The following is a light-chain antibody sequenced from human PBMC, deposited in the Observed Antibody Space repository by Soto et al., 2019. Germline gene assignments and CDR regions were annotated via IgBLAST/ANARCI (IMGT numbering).Light chain of an antibody. CDR1: QSVSSY. J-gene: IGKJ5*01. Sequence: EIVLTQSPATLSLSPGERATLSCRASQSVSSYLAWYQQKPGQAPRRLIYDASNRATGIPARFSGSGSGTDFTLTISSRETEDFAVYYCQQRSNWPPKITFGQGTRLEIK. V-gene: IGKV3-11*01. CDR3: QQRSNWPPKIT. CDR2: DAS.